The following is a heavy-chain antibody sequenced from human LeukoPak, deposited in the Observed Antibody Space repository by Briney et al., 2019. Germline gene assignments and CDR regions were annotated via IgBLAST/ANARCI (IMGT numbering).Heavy chain of an antibody. CDR2: INHSGSN. Sequence: PSETLSLTCAVYGGSFSGYYWTWIRQPPGKGLEWIGEINHSGSNNYNPSLKSRVTISVDTSKNQFSLKLTSVTAADTAVYYCARARGAEAIDYWGRGILVTVSS. V-gene: IGHV4-34*01. D-gene: IGHD6-25*01. CDR3: ARARGAEAIDY. CDR1: GGSFSGYY. J-gene: IGHJ4*01.